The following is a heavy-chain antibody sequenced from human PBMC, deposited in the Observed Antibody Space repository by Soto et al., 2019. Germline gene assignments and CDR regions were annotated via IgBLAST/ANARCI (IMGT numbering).Heavy chain of an antibody. D-gene: IGHD1-26*01. CDR3: ARVGVVGTTSSYYGMDV. Sequence: GGSLRLSCAASGFTFSSYSMNWVRQAPGKGLEWVSSISSSSSYIYYADSVKGRFTISRDNAKNSLYLQMNSLRAEDTAVYYCARVGVVGTTSSYYGMDVWGQGTTVTVYS. CDR1: GFTFSSYS. CDR2: ISSSSSYI. V-gene: IGHV3-21*01. J-gene: IGHJ6*02.